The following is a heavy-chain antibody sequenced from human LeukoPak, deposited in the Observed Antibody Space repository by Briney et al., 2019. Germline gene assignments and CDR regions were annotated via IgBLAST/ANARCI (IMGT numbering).Heavy chain of an antibody. CDR3: TTDRKVGAIPYDY. CDR2: IESKAGGGSI. J-gene: IGHJ4*02. V-gene: IGHV3-15*07. CDR1: GLTFIDAW. Sequence: GGSLRLSCGVSGLTFIDAWMNGIRQAPGKGRDWVARIESKAGGGSIYYATPVKGRFIISRDDSKNILYVQMNSLKTEDTAVYYCTTDRKVGAIPYDYWGQGALVTVSS. D-gene: IGHD3-16*01.